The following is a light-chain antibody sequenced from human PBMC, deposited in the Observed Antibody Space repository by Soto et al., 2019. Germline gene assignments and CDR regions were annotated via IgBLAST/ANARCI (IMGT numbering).Light chain of an antibody. Sequence: EIVLTQSPGILSLSPVERASVSCRASQKISSTVLAWYQQKPGQAPRLLIYGASSRATGIPDRFSGSGSGTDFTLTISGLEPEDSAVYYCQQYGNSRGTFGQGTKVDIK. CDR2: GAS. CDR1: QKISSTV. CDR3: QQYGNSRGT. J-gene: IGKJ1*01. V-gene: IGKV3-20*01.